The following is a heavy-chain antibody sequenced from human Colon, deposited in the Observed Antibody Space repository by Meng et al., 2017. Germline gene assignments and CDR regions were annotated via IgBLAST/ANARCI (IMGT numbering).Heavy chain of an antibody. V-gene: IGHV6-1*01. CDR1: GDSASSNSAS. CDR2: TYYRSKWYN. J-gene: IGHJ3*02. CDR3: ARDSNYYDSSGYLKGCDI. Sequence: SETLSPTCAISGDSASSNSASWNWIRQSPSRGLEWLGRTYYRSKWYNDYAVTVKSRININPDTSKNQFSLQLNSVTPEDTAVYYCARDSNYYDSSGYLKGCDIWGQGTMVTVSS. D-gene: IGHD3-22*01.